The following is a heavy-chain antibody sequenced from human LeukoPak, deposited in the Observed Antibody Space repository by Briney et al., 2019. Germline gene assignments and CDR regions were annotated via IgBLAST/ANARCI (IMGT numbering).Heavy chain of an antibody. D-gene: IGHD3-9*01. CDR3: ARHFGWVGGNVDY. CDR2: MYHTGTT. J-gene: IGHJ4*02. Sequence: PPETLSLTCTVSGGSISSDSYYWGWIRQPPGKGLEWIGYMYHTGTTYYNPSLRSRVTISVDRSKNQFSLKLSSVTAEDTAVYYCARHFGWVGGNVDYWGQGTQVTVSS. V-gene: IGHV4-39*01. CDR1: GGSISSDSYY.